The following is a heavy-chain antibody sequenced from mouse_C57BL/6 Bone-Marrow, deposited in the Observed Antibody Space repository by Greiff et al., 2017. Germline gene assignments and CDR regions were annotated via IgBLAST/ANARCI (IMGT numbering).Heavy chain of an antibody. Sequence: VQLQQSGPELVKPGASVKISCKASGYSFTGYYMNWVKQSPEKSLEWIGEINPRTGGTTYNQKFKAKATLTVDKSSSTAYMQLKSLTSEDSAVYYCARYARHDGYYYFDYWGQGTTLTVSS. CDR2: INPRTGGT. V-gene: IGHV1-42*01. CDR1: GYSFTGYY. J-gene: IGHJ2*01. D-gene: IGHD2-3*01. CDR3: ARYARHDGYYYFDY.